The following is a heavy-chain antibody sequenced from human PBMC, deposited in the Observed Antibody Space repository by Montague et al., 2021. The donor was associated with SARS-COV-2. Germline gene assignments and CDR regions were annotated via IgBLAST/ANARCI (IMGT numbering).Heavy chain of an antibody. Sequence: SETLSLTCSVSGGSISGHYWSWIRQPPGKGLEWIGNFDHSGDTKYNPSLKSRATISVDTSKNQFALRLHSVTAAVTAVYYCAREFRIELWQTNWYFGLWGRGPLVT. V-gene: IGHV4-59*11. CDR1: GGSISGHY. D-gene: IGHD3-16*01. CDR2: FDHSGDT. J-gene: IGHJ2*01. CDR3: AREFRIELWQTNWYFGL.